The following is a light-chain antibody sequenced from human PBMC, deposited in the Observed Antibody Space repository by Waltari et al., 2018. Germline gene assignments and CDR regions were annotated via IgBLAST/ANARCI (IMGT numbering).Light chain of an antibody. J-gene: IGLJ3*02. Sequence: QSVLTQPPSASGTPGQRVTIACSGSSSNIGSNYVYGYQQLPGTAPKLLIYRNNQRPSGVPDRFSGSKSGTSASLAISGLRSEDEADYYCAAWDDSLSGRVFGGGTKLTVL. CDR1: SSNIGSNY. CDR3: AAWDDSLSGRV. V-gene: IGLV1-47*01. CDR2: RNN.